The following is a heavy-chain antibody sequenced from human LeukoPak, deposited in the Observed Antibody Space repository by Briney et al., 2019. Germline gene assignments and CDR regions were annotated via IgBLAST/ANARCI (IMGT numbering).Heavy chain of an antibody. CDR2: ISFSSATI. CDR3: ARDTHYYGSGSPAFDI. Sequence: GGSLRLSCAASGFSFSTYAMNWVRQAPGKGLEWVSYISFSSATIHYADSVKGRFTVSRDNAKNSLYLQMNSLRAEDTALYFCARDTHYYGSGSPAFDIWGQGTMVTVSS. V-gene: IGHV3-48*01. J-gene: IGHJ3*02. CDR1: GFSFSTYA. D-gene: IGHD3-10*01.